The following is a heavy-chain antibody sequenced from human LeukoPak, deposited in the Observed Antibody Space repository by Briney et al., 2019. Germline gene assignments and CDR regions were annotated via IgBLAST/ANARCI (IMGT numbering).Heavy chain of an antibody. CDR1: RFTFSSYW. CDR2: IKQDGSEK. J-gene: IGHJ4*02. Sequence: GGSLRLSCAASRFTFSSYWMTWVRQAPGKGLEWVAKIKQDGSEKYYVDSVKGRFTISRDNAKNLLYLQMNSLRAEDTAVYYCAREGAYYFIDYWGQGTLVTVSS. D-gene: IGHD3-22*01. V-gene: IGHV3-7*01. CDR3: AREGAYYFIDY.